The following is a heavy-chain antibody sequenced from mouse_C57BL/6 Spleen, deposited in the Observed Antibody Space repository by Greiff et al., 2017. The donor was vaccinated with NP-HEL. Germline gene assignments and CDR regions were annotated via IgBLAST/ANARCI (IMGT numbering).Heavy chain of an antibody. Sequence: VQLQQSGAELVRPGASVKLSCTASGFNIKDDYMHWVKQRPEQGLEWIGWIDPENGDTEYASKFQGKATITADPSSKTAYLQLSSLTSEDTAVYYCTTLDTTVVAPYAMDYWGQGTSVTVSS. CDR1: GFNIKDDY. J-gene: IGHJ4*01. V-gene: IGHV14-4*01. CDR2: IDPENGDT. CDR3: TTLDTTVVAPYAMDY. D-gene: IGHD1-1*01.